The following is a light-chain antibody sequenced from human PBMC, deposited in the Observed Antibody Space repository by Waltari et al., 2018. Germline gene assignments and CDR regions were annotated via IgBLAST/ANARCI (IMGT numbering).Light chain of an antibody. J-gene: IGKJ5*01. Sequence: EIQMTQSPSSLSASVGDRVTITCRASRDINYFLSWYQQRPGKAPKLLIYGASNLQPGVPSRFSASGSGTHFTFTITSLQPEDFGTYYCQHYDDLPITFGPGTRLE. V-gene: IGKV1-33*01. CDR2: GAS. CDR3: QHYDDLPIT. CDR1: RDINYF.